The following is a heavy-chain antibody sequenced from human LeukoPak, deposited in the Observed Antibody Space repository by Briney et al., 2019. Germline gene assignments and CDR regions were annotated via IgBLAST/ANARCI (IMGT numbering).Heavy chain of an antibody. Sequence: ASVKVSSKASGGTFSSYTISWVRHAPGQGLERMGWMNPNSGNTGYAQKFQGRATMTRNTSISTAYMELSSLRSEDTAVYYCARGDPGYYDFWSGYYYYYYMDVWGKGTTVTVSS. J-gene: IGHJ6*03. CDR2: MNPNSGNT. CDR1: GGTFSSYT. D-gene: IGHD3-3*01. CDR3: ARGDPGYYDFWSGYYYYYYMDV. V-gene: IGHV1-8*02.